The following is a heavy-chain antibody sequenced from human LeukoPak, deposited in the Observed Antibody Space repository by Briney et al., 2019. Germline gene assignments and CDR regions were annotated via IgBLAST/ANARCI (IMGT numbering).Heavy chain of an antibody. D-gene: IGHD6-13*01. Sequence: SQTLSLTCTVSGGSISSGDYYWSWLRQPPGKGLEWIGYIYYSGSTYYNPSLKSRVTISVDTSKNQFSLKLSSVTAADTAVYYCAREPGEGSWTLGSYYFDYWGQGTLVTASS. CDR1: GGSISSGDYY. CDR2: IYYSGST. CDR3: AREPGEGSWTLGSYYFDY. J-gene: IGHJ4*02. V-gene: IGHV4-30-4*01.